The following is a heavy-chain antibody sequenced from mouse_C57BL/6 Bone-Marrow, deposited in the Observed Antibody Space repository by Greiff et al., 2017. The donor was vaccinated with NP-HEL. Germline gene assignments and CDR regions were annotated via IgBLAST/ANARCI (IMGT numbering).Heavy chain of an antibody. Sequence: EVQLVESEGGLVQPGSSMKLSCTASGFTFSDYYMAWVRQVPEKGLEWVANINYDGSSTYYLDSLKSRFIISRDNAKNILYLQMSSLKSEDTATYYCARDGADGYDYFDYWGQGTTLTVSS. J-gene: IGHJ2*01. CDR1: GFTFSDYY. CDR3: ARDGADGYDYFDY. CDR2: INYDGSST. D-gene: IGHD2-2*01. V-gene: IGHV5-16*01.